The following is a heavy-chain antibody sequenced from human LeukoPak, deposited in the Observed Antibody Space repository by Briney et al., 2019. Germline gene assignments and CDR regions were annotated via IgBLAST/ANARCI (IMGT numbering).Heavy chain of an antibody. J-gene: IGHJ4*02. Sequence: GGSLRLSCAASGFTFSNYGLHWVRQAPGKGLEWLAVMWFDGSQKYYADSVKGRFTISRDNSKSMLYLQMNSLRAEDTAVYYCARDITGDPPPYYFDYWGQGSLVTVSS. CDR3: ARDITGDPPPYYFDY. D-gene: IGHD7-27*01. CDR2: MWFDGSQK. V-gene: IGHV3-33*01. CDR1: GFTFSNYG.